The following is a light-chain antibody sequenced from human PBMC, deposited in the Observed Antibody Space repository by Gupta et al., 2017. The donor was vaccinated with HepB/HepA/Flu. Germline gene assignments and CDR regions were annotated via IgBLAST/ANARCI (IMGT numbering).Light chain of an antibody. V-gene: IGKV1-5*03. CDR2: RAS. J-gene: IGKJ1*01. CDR1: ESVGGW. Sequence: DIPMTQSPYTLSASVGDRVTITCRASESVGGWLDWFQQKPGKAPKVLISRASSLESGVPSRFSGSGSGTEFTLSISSLQPDDFATYYCQHYQRYWRTFGQGTKVEIK. CDR3: QHYQRYWRT.